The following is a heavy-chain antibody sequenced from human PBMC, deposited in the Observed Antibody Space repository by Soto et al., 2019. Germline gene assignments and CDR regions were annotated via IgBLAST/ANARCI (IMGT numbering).Heavy chain of an antibody. CDR3: ARGAVSGSLDY. V-gene: IGHV3-74*01. CDR2: INSDGSDT. J-gene: IGHJ4*02. Sequence: LRLSCAVSGFTFSNYWMHWVRQAPGKGLVWVSRINSDGSDTSYADSVKGRFTISRDNAKNTLYLQMNSLRAEDTALYFCARGAVSGSLDYWGRGTLVTVS. CDR1: GFTFSNYW. D-gene: IGHD6-19*01.